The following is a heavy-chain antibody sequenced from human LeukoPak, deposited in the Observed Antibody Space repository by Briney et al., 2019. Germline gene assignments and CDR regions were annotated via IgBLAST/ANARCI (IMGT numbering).Heavy chain of an antibody. J-gene: IGHJ4*02. CDR2: MNPNSGNT. CDR1: VYTFPGYD. Sequence: GASVKVSCKTSVYTFPGYDINSGRQATGQGLERMGWMNPNSGNTGYTQKFQGRVTISRNTSITTAYMELSSLRSGDTPVYFCARGTTWTGSYYYFDYWGQGTLVTVSS. V-gene: IGHV1-8*03. D-gene: IGHD1-26*01. CDR3: ARGTTWTGSYYYFDY.